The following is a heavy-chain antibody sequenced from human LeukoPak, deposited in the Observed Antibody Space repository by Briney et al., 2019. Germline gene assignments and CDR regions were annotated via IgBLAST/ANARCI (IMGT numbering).Heavy chain of an antibody. CDR2: IYTSGST. J-gene: IGHJ6*03. V-gene: IGHV4-4*07. D-gene: IGHD1-26*01. Sequence: SETLSLTCTVSGGSISSYYWSWIRQPAGKGLEWIGRIYTSGSTNYNPSLKSRVTMSVDTSKNQFSLKLSSVTAADTAVYYCARDVSRVGADYYYYYMDVWGKGTTVTVSS. CDR1: GGSISSYY. CDR3: ARDVSRVGADYYYYYMDV.